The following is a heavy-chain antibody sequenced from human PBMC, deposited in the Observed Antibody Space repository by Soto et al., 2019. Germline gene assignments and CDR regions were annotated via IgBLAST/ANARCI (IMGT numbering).Heavy chain of an antibody. Sequence: QVQLQESGPGLVKPSGTLSLTCAVSGGSISSSYWWSWVRQPPGKGLEWIGEIYHSGSTNYNTSLNRRVTISVDXXKNQFPLKVTSVTAAATAVYYCARVSGSYYYGMDVWGQGTTVTVSS. CDR1: GGSISSSYW. V-gene: IGHV4-4*02. CDR2: IYHSGST. CDR3: ARVSGSYYYGMDV. J-gene: IGHJ6*02.